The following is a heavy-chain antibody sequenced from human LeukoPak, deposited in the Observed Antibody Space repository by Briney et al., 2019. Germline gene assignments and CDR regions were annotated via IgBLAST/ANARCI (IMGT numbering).Heavy chain of an antibody. Sequence: SQTLSLTCTVSGGSVSSGSYYWSWIRQPAGKGLEWIARIYTSGSTNYNPSLKSRVTISVDTSKNQFSLKLSSVTAADTAVYYCARSDSSGYYYVSYFDYWGQGTLVTDSS. CDR3: ARSDSSGYYYVSYFDY. D-gene: IGHD3-22*01. CDR1: GGSVSSGSYY. V-gene: IGHV4-61*02. CDR2: IYTSGST. J-gene: IGHJ4*02.